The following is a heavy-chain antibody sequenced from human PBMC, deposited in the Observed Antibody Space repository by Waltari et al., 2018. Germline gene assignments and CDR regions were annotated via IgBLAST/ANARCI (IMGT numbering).Heavy chain of an antibody. Sequence: QEQLVQSGAEVKKPGASVKVSCEASGYNFIAYPVHWVRQAPGQGLEWKGWINPYNGVSKYAQNFQGRVTMTRDTSISTAYMELTRLRFDDTAVYYCARDPDYDGNYFDYWGQGTLVTVSS. V-gene: IGHV1-2*02. CDR1: GYNFIAYP. CDR3: ARDPDYDGNYFDY. D-gene: IGHD4-17*01. J-gene: IGHJ4*02. CDR2: INPYNGVS.